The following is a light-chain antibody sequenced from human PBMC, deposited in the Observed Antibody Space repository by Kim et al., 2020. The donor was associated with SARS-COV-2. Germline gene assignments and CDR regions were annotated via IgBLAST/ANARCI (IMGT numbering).Light chain of an antibody. V-gene: IGLV10-54*02. CDR3: SALDSSLSADWV. Sequence: TATLTCTGNSNIVGNQGAAWLQQHQGHPPKLLSYRNNNRPSGISERFSASRSGNTASLTITGLQPEDEADYYCSALDSSLSADWVFGGGTKLTVL. J-gene: IGLJ3*02. CDR1: SNIVGNQG. CDR2: RNN.